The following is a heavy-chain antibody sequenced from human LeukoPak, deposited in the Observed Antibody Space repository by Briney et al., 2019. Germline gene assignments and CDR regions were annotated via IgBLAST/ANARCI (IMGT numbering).Heavy chain of an antibody. CDR2: IKQDGSEK. CDR1: GFXXXXYW. D-gene: IGHD1-26*01. CDR3: TRDRESGSVVHYYYYMDV. J-gene: IGHJ6*03. V-gene: IGHV3-7*01. Sequence: SCAXXGFXXXXYWMSWVRQAPGKGLEWVXNIKQDGSEKDYVDSVKGRFTISRDKTKKSLYLKMNSLRGEDTAVYYCTRDRESGSVVHYYYYMDVWGKGTTVTVSS.